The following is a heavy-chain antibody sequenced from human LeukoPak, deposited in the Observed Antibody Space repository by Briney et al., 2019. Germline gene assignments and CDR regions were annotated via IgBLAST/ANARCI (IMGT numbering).Heavy chain of an antibody. J-gene: IGHJ5*02. CDR3: ARGLVLRYFDWLSHNWFDP. CDR2: INHSGST. D-gene: IGHD3-9*01. CDR1: SGSFSGYY. V-gene: IGHV4-34*01. Sequence: SETLSLTCAVYSGSFSGYYWSWIRQPPGKGLEWIGEINHSGSTNYNPSLKSRVTISVDTSKNQFSLKLSSVTAADTAVYYCARGLVLRYFDWLSHNWFDPWGQGTLVTVSS.